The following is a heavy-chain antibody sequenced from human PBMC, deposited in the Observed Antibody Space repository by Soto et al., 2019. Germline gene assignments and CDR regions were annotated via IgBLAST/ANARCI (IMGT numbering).Heavy chain of an antibody. J-gene: IGHJ6*02. CDR1: GGSFSGYY. CDR3: ASPYYDIGSGQDV. CDR2: INHSGTT. V-gene: IGHV4-34*01. D-gene: IGHD3-9*01. Sequence: SGTLSLTCDVYGGSFSGYYWSWIRQTPGKGLEWIGEINHSGTTNYIPALNSRVTVSLDTSNSHFSLKLSSVTASDTAVYYWASPYYDIGSGQDVWGQGTTVTVSS.